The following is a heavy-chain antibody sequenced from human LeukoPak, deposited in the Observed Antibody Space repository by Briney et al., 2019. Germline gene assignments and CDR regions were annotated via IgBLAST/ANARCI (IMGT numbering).Heavy chain of an antibody. CDR2: ISPSGGST. CDR3: TKGAVRRFLEWFLS. Sequence: GGSLRLSCAASGFNFSTYAMTWVRQSPGKGLEWVSGISPSGGSTYYADSVMGRFTISRDNSKNTLYLQMNSLRAEDTAIYYCTKGAVRRFLEWFLSWGQGTLVTVSS. J-gene: IGHJ5*02. CDR1: GFNFSTYA. D-gene: IGHD3-3*01. V-gene: IGHV3-23*01.